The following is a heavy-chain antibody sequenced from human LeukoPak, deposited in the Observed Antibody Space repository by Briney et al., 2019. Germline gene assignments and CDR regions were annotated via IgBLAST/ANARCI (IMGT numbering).Heavy chain of an antibody. J-gene: IGHJ6*03. CDR3: ARDVCSGGSCYGALRYYYYMDV. CDR2: ISSSSSYI. Sequence: GGSLRLSCAASGFTFSSYSMNWVHQAPGKGLEWVSSISSSSSYIYYADSVKGRFTISRDNAKNSLYLQMNSLRAEDTAVYYCARDVCSGGSCYGALRYYYYMDVWGKGTTVTVSS. CDR1: GFTFSSYS. D-gene: IGHD2-15*01. V-gene: IGHV3-21*01.